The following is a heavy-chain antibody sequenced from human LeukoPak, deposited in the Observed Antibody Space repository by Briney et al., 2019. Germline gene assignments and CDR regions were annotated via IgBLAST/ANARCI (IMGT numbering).Heavy chain of an antibody. CDR2: ISSSGSTI. D-gene: IGHD3-22*01. J-gene: IGHJ4*02. Sequence: GGSLRLSCAASGFTFSSYEMNWVRQAPGKGLEWVPYISSSGSTIYYADSVKGRFTISRDNAKNSLYLQMNSLRAEDTAVYYCARVWANPYPPDYYDSSGPDWGQGTLVTVSS. V-gene: IGHV3-48*03. CDR3: ARVWANPYPPDYYDSSGPD. CDR1: GFTFSSYE.